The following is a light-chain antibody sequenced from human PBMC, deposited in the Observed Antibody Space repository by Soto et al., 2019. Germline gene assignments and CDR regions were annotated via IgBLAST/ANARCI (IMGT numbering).Light chain of an antibody. Sequence: DIQMTQSPSPLSASVGDRVTITCRASQDIAGYLAWYQHKPGKAPKLLIYKASTLKSGVPSRFSGSGSGTEFTLTISSLQPDDFATYYCQHYNSYSEAFGQGTKVDIK. CDR1: QDIAGY. CDR3: QHYNSYSEA. J-gene: IGKJ1*01. CDR2: KAS. V-gene: IGKV1-5*03.